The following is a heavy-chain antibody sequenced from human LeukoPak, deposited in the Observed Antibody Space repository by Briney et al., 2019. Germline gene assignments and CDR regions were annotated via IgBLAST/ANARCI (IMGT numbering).Heavy chain of an antibody. D-gene: IGHD2-2*01. CDR1: GYTFTSYA. CDR2: INTNTGNP. CDR3: ARDVSYCSSTSCYYSARWFDP. V-gene: IGHV7-4-1*02. J-gene: IGHJ5*02. Sequence: ASVKVSCKASGYTFTSYAMNWVRQAPGQGLEWMGWINTNTGNPTYAQGFTGRFVFSLDTSVSTAYLQISSLKAEDTAVYYCARDVSYCSSTSCYYSARWFDPWGQGTLVTVSS.